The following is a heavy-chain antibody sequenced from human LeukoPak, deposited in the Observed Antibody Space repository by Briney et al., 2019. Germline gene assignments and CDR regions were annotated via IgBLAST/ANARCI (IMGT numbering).Heavy chain of an antibody. CDR1: GLSSSAHT. CDR2: IDSSSTYI. Sequence: PGGSLRLSCEASGLSSSAHTMNWVPQAPGKGLEWVSSIDSSSTYIYYADSMKGRFSISRDNAKNSLYLQMSSLRVEDTAVYYCAREGQGAWFWFDLWGQGTLVTVSS. J-gene: IGHJ5*02. V-gene: IGHV3-21*01. CDR3: AREGQGAWFWFDL. D-gene: IGHD6-19*01.